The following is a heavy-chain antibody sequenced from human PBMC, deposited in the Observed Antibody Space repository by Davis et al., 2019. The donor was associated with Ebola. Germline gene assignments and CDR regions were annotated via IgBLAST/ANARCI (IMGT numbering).Heavy chain of an antibody. D-gene: IGHD6-13*01. J-gene: IGHJ6*02. V-gene: IGHV3-30-3*01. CDR3: ARDRAADYYYYGMDV. CDR1: GFTFSSYA. Sequence: GESLKISCAASGFTFSSYAMHWVRQAPGKGLEWVAVISYDGSNKYYADSVKGRFTISRDNAKNSLYLQMNSLRAEDTAVYYCARDRAADYYYYGMDVWGQGTTVTVSS. CDR2: ISYDGSNK.